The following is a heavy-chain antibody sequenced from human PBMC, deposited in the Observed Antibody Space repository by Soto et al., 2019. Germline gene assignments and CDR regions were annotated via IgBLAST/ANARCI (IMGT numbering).Heavy chain of an antibody. CDR2: INHSGST. D-gene: IGHD2-2*01. J-gene: IGHJ4*02. V-gene: IGHV4-34*01. CDR1: GGSFSGYY. Sequence: QVQLQQWGAGLLKPSETLSLTCAVYGGSFSGYYWSWIRQPPGKGRGWMGEINHSGSTNYNPSLKSRVTISVDTSKNQFSLKLCSVTAADTAVYYCARGPYCSSTSCYAGALGYWGQGTLVTVSS. CDR3: ARGPYCSSTSCYAGALGY.